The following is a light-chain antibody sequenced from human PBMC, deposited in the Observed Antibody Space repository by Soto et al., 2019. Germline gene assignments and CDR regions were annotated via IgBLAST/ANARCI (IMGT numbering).Light chain of an antibody. J-gene: IGKJ1*01. CDR3: QQRSNWPPT. V-gene: IGKV3-11*01. CDR1: QSVSSY. Sequence: EIVLTQSPATLSLSPGERATLSCRASQSVSSYLAWYHQKPGQAPRLLIYHASNRATGIPARFSGSGSGTDFTLTISSLEPEDFAVYYCQQRSNWPPTFGQGTKVAIK. CDR2: HAS.